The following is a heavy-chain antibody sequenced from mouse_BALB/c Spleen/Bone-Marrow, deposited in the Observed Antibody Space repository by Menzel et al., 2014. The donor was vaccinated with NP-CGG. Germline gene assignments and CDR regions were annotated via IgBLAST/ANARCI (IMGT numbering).Heavy chain of an antibody. J-gene: IGHJ2*01. CDR1: GFDFSRYW. V-gene: IGHV4-1*02. D-gene: IGHD2-1*01. CDR3: ARQGYYGKGDY. Sequence: EVKLVESGGGLVQPGGSLKLSCAASGFDFSRYWMSWVRQAPGKGVEWIGEINPDSSTINYTPSLKDKFIISRDNAKNTLCLQMSKVRSEDTALYYCARQGYYGKGDYWGQGTTLTVSS. CDR2: INPDSSTI.